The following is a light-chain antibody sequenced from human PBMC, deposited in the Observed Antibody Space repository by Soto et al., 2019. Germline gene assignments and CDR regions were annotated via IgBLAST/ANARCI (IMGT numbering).Light chain of an antibody. J-gene: IGKJ1*01. CDR1: QSISRK. CDR3: QQYNNWPET. Sequence: EIVLTQSPGTLSLSPGERATLSYRASQSISRKLAWYQQKPGQAPRLLIYGASTRATGIPARFSGSGSGTEFTLTISSLQSEDLAVYYCQQYNNWPETFGQGTKVDIK. V-gene: IGKV3-15*01. CDR2: GAS.